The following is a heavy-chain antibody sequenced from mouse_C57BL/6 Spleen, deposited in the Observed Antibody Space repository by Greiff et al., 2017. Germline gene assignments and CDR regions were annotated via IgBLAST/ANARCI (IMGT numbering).Heavy chain of an antibody. J-gene: IGHJ4*01. CDR1: GYTFTSYW. V-gene: IGHV1-69*01. D-gene: IGHD3-1*01. Sequence: QVQLQQPGAELVMPGASVKLSCKASGYTFTSYWMHWVKQRPGQGLEWIGEIDPSDSYTNYNQKFKGKSTLTVDKSSSTAYMQLSSLTSKDSAVYYCARGSGYYAMDYWGQGTSVTVSS. CDR2: IDPSDSYT. CDR3: ARGSGYYAMDY.